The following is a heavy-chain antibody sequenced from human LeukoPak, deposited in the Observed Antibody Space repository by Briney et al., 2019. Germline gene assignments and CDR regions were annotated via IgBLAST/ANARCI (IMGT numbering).Heavy chain of an antibody. Sequence: GRSLRLSCIGSGFTFSRFWMHWVRQAPGKGLEWVSRASSDGSSTVYADSVKGRFTISRDNAKKTLYLQMNSLRAEDTARYYCARDSDAGFDYWGRGTLVTVSS. CDR3: ARDSDAGFDY. J-gene: IGHJ4*02. CDR2: ASSDGSST. CDR1: GFTFSRFW. V-gene: IGHV3-74*01.